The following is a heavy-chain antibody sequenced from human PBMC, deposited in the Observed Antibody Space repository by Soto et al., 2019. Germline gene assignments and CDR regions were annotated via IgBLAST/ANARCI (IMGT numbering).Heavy chain of an antibody. CDR3: AFGNLSYYFDF. D-gene: IGHD3-16*01. CDR2: IWYDGSDK. J-gene: IGHJ4*02. Sequence: GESLKISCAASGFTFSSYGMHWARQAPGKGLEWVAIIWYDGSDKYYADSVKGRFTISRDNSKNTLYLQMNSLRAEDTAVYHCAFGNLSYYFDFWGQGTPVTVSS. V-gene: IGHV3-33*01. CDR1: GFTFSSYG.